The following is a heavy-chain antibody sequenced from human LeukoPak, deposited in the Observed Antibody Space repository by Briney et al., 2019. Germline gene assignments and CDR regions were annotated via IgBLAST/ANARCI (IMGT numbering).Heavy chain of an antibody. CDR1: GFTFSSYS. CDR3: ARGLPVVVPAARGFYYYGMDG. J-gene: IGHJ6*02. CDR2: ISSSSSYT. V-gene: IGHV3-21*01. D-gene: IGHD2-2*01. Sequence: RGSLRLSCAASGFTFSSYSMNWVRQAPGKGLEWVSSISSSSSYTYYADSVKGRFTISRDNAKDSLYLQMNSLRAEDTAVYYCARGLPVVVPAARGFYYYGMDGWGQGTTVTVSS.